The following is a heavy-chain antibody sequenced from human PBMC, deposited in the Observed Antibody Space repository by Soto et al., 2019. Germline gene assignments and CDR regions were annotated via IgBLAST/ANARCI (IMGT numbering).Heavy chain of an antibody. J-gene: IGHJ4*02. V-gene: IGHV3-30*18. CDR3: AKVPEPWPSAPLY. Sequence: PGGSLRLSCAASGFTFSSYGMHWVRQAPGKGLEWVAVISYDGSNKYYADSVKGRSTISRDNSKNTLYLQMNSLRAEDTAVYYCAKVPEPWPSAPLYGGQGTLVTVS. CDR2: ISYDGSNK. CDR1: GFTFSSYG.